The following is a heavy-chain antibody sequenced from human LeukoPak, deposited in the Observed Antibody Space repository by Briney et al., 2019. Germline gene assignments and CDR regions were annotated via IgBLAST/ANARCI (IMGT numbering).Heavy chain of an antibody. CDR2: IYYSGST. Sequence: PSETLSLTCIVSGASASSYFWSWIRQPPGKGLEYIGNIYYSGSTNYNPSLKSRVTISLDTSKNQFSLKLSSVTAADTAVYYCATTQQWLAFDYWGQGILVTVSS. CDR1: GASASSYF. CDR3: ATTQQWLAFDY. D-gene: IGHD6-19*01. J-gene: IGHJ4*02. V-gene: IGHV4-59*02.